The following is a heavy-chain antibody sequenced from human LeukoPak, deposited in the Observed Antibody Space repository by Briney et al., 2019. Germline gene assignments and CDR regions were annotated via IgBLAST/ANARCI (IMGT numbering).Heavy chain of an antibody. CDR3: ARSLSHWELPTNY. Sequence: PGGSLRLSCAASGFTFSSYWMSWVRQAPGKGLEWVANIKQDGSEKYYEDSVKGRFTISRDNAKNSLYLQMNSLRDDDTAVYYCARSLSHWELPTNYWGQGTLVTVSS. V-gene: IGHV3-7*01. CDR2: IKQDGSEK. J-gene: IGHJ4*02. D-gene: IGHD1-26*01. CDR1: GFTFSSYW.